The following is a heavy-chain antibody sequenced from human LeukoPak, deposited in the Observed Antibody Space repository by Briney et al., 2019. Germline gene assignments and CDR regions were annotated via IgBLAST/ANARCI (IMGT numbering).Heavy chain of an antibody. Sequence: SVKVSCKASGGTFSSCTISWVRQAPGQGLEWMGRIIPILGIANYAQKFQGRVTITADKSTSTAYMELSSLRSEDTAVYYCARDTKIIVVVPAAAWGMGWLDPWGKGTLFTSPQ. J-gene: IGHJ5*02. D-gene: IGHD2-2*01. CDR3: ARDTKIIVVVPAAAWGMGWLDP. CDR1: GGTFSSCT. CDR2: IIPILGIA. V-gene: IGHV1-69*02.